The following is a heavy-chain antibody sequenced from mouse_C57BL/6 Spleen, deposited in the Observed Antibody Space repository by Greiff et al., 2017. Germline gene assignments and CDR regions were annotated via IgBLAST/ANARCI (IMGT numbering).Heavy chain of an antibody. D-gene: IGHD2-14*01. CDR3: ARKGYWAMDY. CDR2: IDPSDSYT. Sequence: QVQLQQPGAELVRPGPSVKLSCKASGYTFTSYWMHWVKQRPGQGLEWIGVIDPSDSYTNYNQKFKGKATLTVDTSSSTAYMQLSSLTSEDSAVYYCARKGYWAMDYWGQGTSVTVSS. CDR1: GYTFTSYW. V-gene: IGHV1-59*01. J-gene: IGHJ4*01.